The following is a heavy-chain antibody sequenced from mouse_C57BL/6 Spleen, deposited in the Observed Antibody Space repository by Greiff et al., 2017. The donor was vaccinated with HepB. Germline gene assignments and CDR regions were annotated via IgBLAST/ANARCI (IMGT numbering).Heavy chain of an antibody. J-gene: IGHJ2*01. V-gene: IGHV1-80*01. D-gene: IGHD2-3*01. CDR3: ARGTYDGYLFDY. Sequence: QVQLQQSGAELVKPGASVKISCKASGYAFSSYWMNWVKQRPGKGLEWIGQIYPGDGDTNYNGKFKGKATLTADKSSSTAYMQLSSLTSEDSAVYFCARGTYDGYLFDYWGQGTTLTVSS. CDR1: GYAFSSYW. CDR2: IYPGDGDT.